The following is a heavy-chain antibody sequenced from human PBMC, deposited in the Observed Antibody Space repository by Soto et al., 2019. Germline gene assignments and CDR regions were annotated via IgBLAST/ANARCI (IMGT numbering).Heavy chain of an antibody. V-gene: IGHV1-18*04. CDR2: ISAYNGNT. CDR3: ARGVIAAAVTSYYYYRDV. D-gene: IGHD6-13*01. CDR1: GYTFTSDG. Sequence: QVQLVQSGAEVKKPGASVKVSCKASGYTFTSDGISWVRQDPGQGLEWMGWISAYNGNTYYAQKLQGRVTMTTDTSASTAYMELRSLASDDTAVYYCARGVIAAAVTSYYYYRDVWGKVTTVTVPS. J-gene: IGHJ6*03.